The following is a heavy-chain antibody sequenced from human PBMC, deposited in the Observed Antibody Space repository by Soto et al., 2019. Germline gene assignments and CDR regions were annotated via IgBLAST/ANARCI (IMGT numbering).Heavy chain of an antibody. D-gene: IGHD6-13*01. Sequence: GGSLRLSCAASGFTFSSYAMSWVRQAPGKGLEWVSAISGSGGSTYYADSVKGRFTISRDNSKNTLYLQMNSLRAEDTAIYYCAKIRTGPISSSWHFHSYYFDYWGQGTLVTVSS. CDR2: ISGSGGST. CDR1: GFTFSSYA. J-gene: IGHJ4*02. CDR3: AKIRTGPISSSWHFHSYYFDY. V-gene: IGHV3-23*01.